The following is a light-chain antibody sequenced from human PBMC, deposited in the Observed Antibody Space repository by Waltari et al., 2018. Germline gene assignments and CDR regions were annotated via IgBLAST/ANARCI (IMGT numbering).Light chain of an antibody. CDR2: DVN. CDR3: NSYRSGSTLGV. V-gene: IGLV2-14*03. CDR1: SSDVGGYNY. Sequence: QSALTQPASVSGSPGQSITISCTGSSSDVGGYNYVSWYQQHPDKAPKLMIYDVNRRPSGVSNRFSGSKSGNTASLTIAGLQADDEADYDCNSYRSGSTLGVFGTGTKVTVL. J-gene: IGLJ1*01.